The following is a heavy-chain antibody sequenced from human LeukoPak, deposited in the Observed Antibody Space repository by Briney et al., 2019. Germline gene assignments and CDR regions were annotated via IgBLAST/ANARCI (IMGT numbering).Heavy chain of an antibody. V-gene: IGHV4-39*01. CDR1: GGFIGSSSFY. J-gene: IGHJ4*02. D-gene: IGHD3-22*01. CDR2: LAYSGST. CDR3: ASSTSYYYDTSGYFEY. Sequence: PSETLSLTCTVSGGFIGSSSFYWAWIRQTPGKGLEWIGSLAYSGSTYYKSSLKSRVTLSVHAAKNQFSLNLTSVTAADTALFYCASSTSYYYDTSGYFEYWGQGILVTVSS.